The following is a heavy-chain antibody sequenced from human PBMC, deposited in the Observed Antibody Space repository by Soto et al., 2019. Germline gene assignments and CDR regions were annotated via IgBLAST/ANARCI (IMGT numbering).Heavy chain of an antibody. CDR3: ARGGEYSGYDDGYYYYMDV. CDR1: GGSISSYY. CDR2: IYYSGST. Sequence: SETLSLTCTVSGGSISSYYWSWIRQPPGKGLEWIGYIYYSGSTNYNPSLKSRVTISVDTSKNQFSLKLSSVTAADTAVYYCARGGEYSGYDDGYYYYMDVWGKGTTVTVSS. J-gene: IGHJ6*03. D-gene: IGHD5-12*01. V-gene: IGHV4-59*01.